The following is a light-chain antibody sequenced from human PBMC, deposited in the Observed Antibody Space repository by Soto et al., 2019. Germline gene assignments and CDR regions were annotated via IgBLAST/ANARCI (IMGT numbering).Light chain of an antibody. CDR3: ASYTSSSTSVI. CDR1: SSNIGRGYD. V-gene: IGLV1-40*01. CDR2: GDS. Sequence: QFVLTQPPSVSGAPGQRVTISCTGSSSNIGRGYDVHWYQQLPGSAPRLLLSGDSNRPSGVPDRFSGSRSGTSASLAITGLQAEDEADYYCASYTSSSTSVIFGRGTKLTVL. J-gene: IGLJ2*01.